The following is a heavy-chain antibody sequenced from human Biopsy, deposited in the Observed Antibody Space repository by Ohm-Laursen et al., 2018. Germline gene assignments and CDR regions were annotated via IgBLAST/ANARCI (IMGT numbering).Heavy chain of an antibody. V-gene: IGHV4-4*07. CDR1: GASITSYY. CDR3: ARDLPSPYYYAMDV. CDR2: TYKGGNT. Sequence: SETLSLTCTVSGASITSYYWSWIRQPAGKGLEWIGHTYKGGNTNHNPSLKSRVSMSVDTSKNQLSLTLRSVTAADTAVYYCARDLPSPYYYAMDVWGQGTTVTVSS. J-gene: IGHJ6*02.